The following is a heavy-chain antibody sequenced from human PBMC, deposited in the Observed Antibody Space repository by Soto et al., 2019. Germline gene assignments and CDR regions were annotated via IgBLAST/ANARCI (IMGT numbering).Heavy chain of an antibody. D-gene: IGHD2-2*03. V-gene: IGHV3-23*01. CDR3: AKDGYCSSTNCYWSY. CDR1: GYPFINYA. CDR2: ISGSGDRT. Sequence: EVRLLDSGGGLVQPGGSLRLSCGASGYPFINYAMSWVRQAPGKGLEWVSGISGSGDRTDYTDSVNGRFTISRDNSKSRLYLQMNSLKAEDKATYYCAKDGYCSSTNCYWSYWGQGTLLIVAS. J-gene: IGHJ4*02.